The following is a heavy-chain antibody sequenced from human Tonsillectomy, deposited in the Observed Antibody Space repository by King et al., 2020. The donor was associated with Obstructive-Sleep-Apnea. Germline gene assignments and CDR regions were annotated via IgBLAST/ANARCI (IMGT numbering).Heavy chain of an antibody. CDR1: GFTFSNAW. CDR2: IKRKSDGETT. CDR3: VKGPKVYGMDV. V-gene: IGHV3-15*01. J-gene: IGHJ6*02. Sequence: QLVQSGGGLVKPGGSLRLSCAASGFTFSNAWMTWVRQAPGKGLEWVGRIKRKSDGETTEYAAPVKDRFTISRDDSKNTVYLQMNSLKIEDTALYYCVKGPKVYGMDVWGQGTTVTVSS.